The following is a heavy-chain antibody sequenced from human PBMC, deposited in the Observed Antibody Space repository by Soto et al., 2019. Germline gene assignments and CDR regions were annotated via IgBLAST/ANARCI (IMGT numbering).Heavy chain of an antibody. V-gene: IGHV3-21*01. CDR2: ISSSSSYI. J-gene: IGHJ6*03. CDR3: ARDWEPYCSSTRCYLGYYYYYMGF. CDR1: GFTFSSYS. D-gene: IGHD2-2*01. Sequence: EVQLVESGGGLVKPGGSLRLSCAASGFTFSSYSMNWVRQAPGKGLEWVSSISSSSSYIYYADSVKGRFTISRDNAKNSLYLQMNNPRAEDTGVYYCARDWEPYCSSTRCYLGYYYYYMGFWGQGTTVTVSS.